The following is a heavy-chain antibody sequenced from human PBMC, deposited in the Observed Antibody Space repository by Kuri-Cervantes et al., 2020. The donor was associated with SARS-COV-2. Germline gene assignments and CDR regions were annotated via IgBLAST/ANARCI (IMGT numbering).Heavy chain of an antibody. CDR1: GFTFIGHA. Sequence: GGSLRLSCAASGFTFIGHAMNWVRQAPGKGLEWLSFISSSGHRADYADSVSGRFTISRDNSKNTLYLQMNSLRAEDTATYFCARDTGWNVFDYWGQGTLVTVSS. D-gene: IGHD1-1*01. V-gene: IGHV3-23*01. J-gene: IGHJ4*02. CDR3: ARDTGWNVFDY. CDR2: ISSSGHRA.